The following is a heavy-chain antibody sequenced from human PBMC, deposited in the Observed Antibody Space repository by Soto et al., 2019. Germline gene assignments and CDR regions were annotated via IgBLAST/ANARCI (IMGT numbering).Heavy chain of an antibody. J-gene: IGHJ4*02. CDR3: ASGGAGSGPFTWELPDH. D-gene: IGHD1-26*01. Sequence: QMQLVQSGAEVTKTGSSVTVSCQALGNTFSYRYLHWVRQAPGQALEWMGWIAPFSGDVHYAQKFQERVTLTRDRSINTAYMRMSGLRSEDTAIYFCASGGAGSGPFTWELPDHWGQGTLVTVSS. CDR1: GNTFSYRY. V-gene: IGHV1-45*02. CDR2: IAPFSGDV.